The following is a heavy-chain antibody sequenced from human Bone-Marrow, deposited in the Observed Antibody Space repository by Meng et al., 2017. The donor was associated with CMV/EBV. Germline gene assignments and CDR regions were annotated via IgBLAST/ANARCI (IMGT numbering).Heavy chain of an antibody. J-gene: IGHJ4*02. CDR2: MNPNSANT. V-gene: IGHV1-8*03. CDR3: ARARALYSSTFDY. Sequence: ASVKVSCKASGYTFTSYDINWVRQATGQGLEWMGWMNPNSANTGYAQKFQGRFTNTRNTSISTAYMELTSLRSEDTAVYYCARARALYSSTFDYWGQGTMVTVSS. D-gene: IGHD6-13*01. CDR1: GYTFTSYD.